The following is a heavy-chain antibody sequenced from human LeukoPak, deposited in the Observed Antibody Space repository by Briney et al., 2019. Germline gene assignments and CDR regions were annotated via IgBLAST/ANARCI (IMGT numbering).Heavy chain of an antibody. Sequence: SETLSPTCTVSGGSISSSSYYWGWIRQPPGKGLEWFGSIYYSGSTYYNPSLKSRVTISVDTSKNQFSLKLSSVIAADTTVYYCAGRPLVVAPINFDYWGQGTLVTVSS. D-gene: IGHD2-15*01. CDR3: AGRPLVVAPINFDY. J-gene: IGHJ4*02. V-gene: IGHV4-39*01. CDR1: GGSISSSSYY. CDR2: IYYSGST.